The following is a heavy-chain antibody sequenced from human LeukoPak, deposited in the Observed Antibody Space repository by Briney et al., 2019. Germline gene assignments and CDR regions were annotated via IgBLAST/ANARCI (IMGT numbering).Heavy chain of an antibody. V-gene: IGHV3-7*01. CDR1: GFTFSSYL. D-gene: IGHD1-26*01. CDR2: IKQDGSEK. CDR3: ARYRGGCFDY. Sequence: GGSLRLSCAASGFTFSSYLMSWVRQAPGKGLEWVANIKQDGSEKYYVDSVKGRFAISRDNAKNSLYLQMNSLRAEDTAVYYCARYRGGCFDYWGQGTLVTVSS. J-gene: IGHJ4*02.